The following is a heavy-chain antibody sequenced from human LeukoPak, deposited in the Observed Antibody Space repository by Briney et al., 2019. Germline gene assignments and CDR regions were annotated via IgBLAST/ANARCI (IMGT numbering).Heavy chain of an antibody. CDR1: GGSFSGYY. Sequence: SETLSLTCAVYGGSFSGYYWSWIRQPPGKGLEWIGEINHSGSTNYNPSLKSRVTISLDTSKNQFSLKLSSVTAADTAVYYCARRRVAGTFDYWGQGTLVTVSS. V-gene: IGHV4-34*01. CDR3: ARRRVAGTFDY. D-gene: IGHD6-19*01. J-gene: IGHJ4*02. CDR2: INHSGST.